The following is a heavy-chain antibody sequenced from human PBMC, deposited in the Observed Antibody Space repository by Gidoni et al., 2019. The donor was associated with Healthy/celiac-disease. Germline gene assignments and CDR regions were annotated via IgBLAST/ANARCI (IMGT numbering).Heavy chain of an antibody. J-gene: IGHJ3*02. D-gene: IGHD2-21*01. CDR1: GFPFSSYA. CDR3: AKDQEHIVVDDSWQDAFDI. V-gene: IGHV3-23*04. Sequence: EVQLVESGGGLVQPGGSLRLSCAASGFPFSSYAMSWVRQAPGKGLEWVSAISGSGGSTYYADSVKGRFTISRDNSKNTLYLQMNSLRAEDTAVYYCAKDQEHIVVDDSWQDAFDIWGQGTMVTVSS. CDR2: ISGSGGST.